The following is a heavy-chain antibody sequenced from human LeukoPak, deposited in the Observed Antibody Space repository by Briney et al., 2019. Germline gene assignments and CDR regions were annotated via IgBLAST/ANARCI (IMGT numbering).Heavy chain of an antibody. D-gene: IGHD3-16*01. V-gene: IGHV3-23*01. CDR1: EFTFSNYA. Sequence: GGSLRLSCAASEFTFSNYAMQWVRQAPGKGPEWVPGISVSGDRTYYRDSVKGRFTISRDNSKNTLYLQMNSLRAEDTAIYYCAKYLNTGGPPYALDVWGQGTTVTVSS. CDR2: ISVSGDRT. J-gene: IGHJ6*02. CDR3: AKYLNTGGPPYALDV.